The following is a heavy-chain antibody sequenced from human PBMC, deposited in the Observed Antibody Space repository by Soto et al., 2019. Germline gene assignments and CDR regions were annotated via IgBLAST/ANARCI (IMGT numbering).Heavy chain of an antibody. CDR3: ATSYCSGGSCSVGTAMVTVNWFDP. CDR2: INHSGST. D-gene: IGHD2-15*01. V-gene: IGHV4-34*01. J-gene: IGHJ5*02. Sequence: PSETLSLTCAVYGGSFSGYYWSWIRQPPGKGLEWIGEINHSGSTNYNPSLKSRVTISVDTSKNQFSLKLSSVTAADTAVYYCATSYCSGGSCSVGTAMVTVNWFDPWGQGTLVTVSS. CDR1: GGSFSGYY.